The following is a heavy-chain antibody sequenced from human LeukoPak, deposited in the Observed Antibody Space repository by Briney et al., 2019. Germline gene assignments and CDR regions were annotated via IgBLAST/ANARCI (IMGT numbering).Heavy chain of an antibody. CDR3: ASRPAPSLGPLDY. J-gene: IGHJ4*02. Sequence: PGGSLRLSCAASGFTFSNYAMAWVRQIPGKGLEWVSVFSGSGGRTYYADSVKGRVTVSRDNSKHTLYLQMNNLRVDDTAIYYCASRPAPSLGPLDYWGQGTLVTVS. CDR2: FSGSGGRT. D-gene: IGHD2-2*01. CDR1: GFTFSNYA. V-gene: IGHV3-23*01.